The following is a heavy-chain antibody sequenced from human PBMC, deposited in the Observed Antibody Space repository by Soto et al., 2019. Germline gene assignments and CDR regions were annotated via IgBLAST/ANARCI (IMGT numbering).Heavy chain of an antibody. CDR3: ARGSGSYVFYYGMDV. CDR2: IYYSGST. Sequence: QVQLQESGPGLVKPSQTLSLTCTVSGGSISSGGYYWSWIRQHPGKGLEWIGYIYYSGSTYYNPSLNSRVTISVDTSKNQFSLKLSSVTAADTAVYYCARGSGSYVFYYGMDVWGQGTTVTVSS. D-gene: IGHD1-26*01. J-gene: IGHJ6*02. V-gene: IGHV4-31*03. CDR1: GGSISSGGYY.